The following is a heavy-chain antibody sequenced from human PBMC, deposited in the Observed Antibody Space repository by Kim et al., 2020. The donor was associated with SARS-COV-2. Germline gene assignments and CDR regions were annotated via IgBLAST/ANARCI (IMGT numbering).Heavy chain of an antibody. CDR3: ASAFRYYDSSGYYYDAFDI. CDR2: ISSSSSNT. V-gene: IGHV3-11*03. J-gene: IGHJ3*02. D-gene: IGHD3-22*01. CDR1: GFTFSDYY. Sequence: GGSLRLSCAASGFTFSDYYMSWIRQAPGKGLEWVSYISSSSSNTNYADSVKGRFTISRDNAKNSLYLQMNSLRAEDTAVYYCASAFRYYDSSGYYYDAFDIWGQGTMVTVSS.